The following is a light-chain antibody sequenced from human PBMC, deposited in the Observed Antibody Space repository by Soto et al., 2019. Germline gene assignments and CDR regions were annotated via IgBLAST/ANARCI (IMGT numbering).Light chain of an antibody. J-gene: IGKJ1*01. V-gene: IGKV1-39*01. CDR2: AAS. Sequence: DIQMTQSPSSLSASVEDRVIITCRASQSISNHLNWYQQKPGKAPKLLIFAASSLQSGVPSRFSGSRSGPDFTLTISSLQPEDFETYYCQQSYSSPPTFGQGTKVEI. CDR3: QQSYSSPPT. CDR1: QSISNH.